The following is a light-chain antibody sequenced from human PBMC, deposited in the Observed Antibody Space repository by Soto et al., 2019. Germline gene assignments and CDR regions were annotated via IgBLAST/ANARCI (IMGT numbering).Light chain of an antibody. J-gene: IGKJ4*01. Sequence: EIVLTQSPGTLSLSPGERATLSCRAIQSVSSSYLAWYQQKPGQAPRLLIYGASSRATGIPDRFSGSGSGTDFTLTISRLEPEDFAVYYCQQYGSSPPKLTFGGGTKVDIK. CDR2: GAS. V-gene: IGKV3-20*01. CDR3: QQYGSSPPKLT. CDR1: QSVSSSY.